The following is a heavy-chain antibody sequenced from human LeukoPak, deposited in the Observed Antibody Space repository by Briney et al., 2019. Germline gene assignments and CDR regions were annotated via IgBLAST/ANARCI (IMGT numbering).Heavy chain of an antibody. V-gene: IGHV3-48*03. Sequence: GGSLRLSCAASGFNFHSHEMTWVRQAPGKGLECVSYISSSGTTYYADSVKGRFTISRDNAKNSLYLQMNSLRAEDTAVYYCARGGYCSTTICHAMNAFDIWGQGTMVTVSS. CDR2: ISSSGTT. J-gene: IGHJ3*02. CDR1: GFNFHSHE. D-gene: IGHD2-2*03. CDR3: ARGGYCSTTICHAMNAFDI.